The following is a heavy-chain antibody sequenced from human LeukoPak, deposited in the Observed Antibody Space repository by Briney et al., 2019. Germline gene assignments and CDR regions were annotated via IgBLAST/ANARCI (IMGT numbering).Heavy chain of an antibody. CDR2: IIYDGNTK. CDR3: AKDQSSSWYARGAPFDY. Sequence: GGSLRLSCAASGFAFSGYGIHWARQAPGKGLEWVTFIIYDGNTKYYADSVKGRFSISRDNSRNTVYLQMNRLSAEDTAVYYCAKDQSSSWYARGAPFDYWGQGTLVTVSS. V-gene: IGHV3-30*02. D-gene: IGHD6-13*01. J-gene: IGHJ4*02. CDR1: GFAFSGYG.